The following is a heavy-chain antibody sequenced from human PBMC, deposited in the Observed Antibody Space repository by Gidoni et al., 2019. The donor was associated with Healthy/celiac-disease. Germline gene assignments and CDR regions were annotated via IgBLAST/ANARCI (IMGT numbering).Heavy chain of an antibody. CDR1: GFSLSTRGVG. V-gene: IGHV2-5*02. Sequence: QITLKESGPTLVKPTQTLTLTCTFSGFSLSTRGVGVGWIRQPPGKALEWLALIYWDVDKRYSPSLKSRLTITKDTAKNQVVLTMTNMDPVDTATYYCAHSTATIFGVVIGVAFDYWGQGTLVTVSS. J-gene: IGHJ4*02. CDR2: IYWDVDK. D-gene: IGHD3-3*01. CDR3: AHSTATIFGVVIGVAFDY.